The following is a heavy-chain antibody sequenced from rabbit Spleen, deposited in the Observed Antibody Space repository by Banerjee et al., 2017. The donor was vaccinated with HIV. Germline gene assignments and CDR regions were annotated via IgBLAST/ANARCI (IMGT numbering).Heavy chain of an antibody. CDR1: GFSFSAGYY. V-gene: IGHV1S40*01. D-gene: IGHD7-1*01. CDR2: IHGGSRNNI. J-gene: IGHJ4*01. CDR3: ARFYAGYGDFGYAAM. Sequence: QSLEESGGDLVKPGASLTLTCTASGFSFSAGYYICWVRQAPGKGLEWIACIHGGSRNNIYYASWAKGRFTISKTSSTTVTLQMTSLTAADTATYFCARFYAGYGDFGYAAMWGPGTLVTVS.